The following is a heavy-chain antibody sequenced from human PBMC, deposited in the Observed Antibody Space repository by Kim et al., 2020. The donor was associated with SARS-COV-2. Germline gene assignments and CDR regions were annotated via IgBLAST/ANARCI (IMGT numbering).Heavy chain of an antibody. CDR2: IYSSGST. CDR3: ARGRIPRYGYAYDI. V-gene: IGHV4-4*09. D-gene: IGHD1-26*01. CDR1: GDSIIDYY. J-gene: IGHJ3*02. Sequence: SETLSLTCSVSGDSIIDYYWSWIRQPPGKELEFIGYIYSSGSTTYSPSLKSRVTISVDTSKNHFSLTLNSVTAADTALYFCARGRIPRYGYAYDIWVQGT.